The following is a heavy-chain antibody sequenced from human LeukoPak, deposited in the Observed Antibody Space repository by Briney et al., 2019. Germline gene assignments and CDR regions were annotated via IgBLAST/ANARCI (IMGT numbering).Heavy chain of an antibody. V-gene: IGHV4-34*01. J-gene: IGHJ4*02. CDR2: INHSGST. CDR1: GGSFSGYY. CDR3: ASGQYGSGSYYTP. D-gene: IGHD3-10*01. Sequence: PSETLSLTCAVYGGSFSGYYWSWIRQPPGKGLVWIGEINHSGSTNYSPSLKSRVTISVDTSKNQFSLKLSSVTAADTAVYYCASGQYGSGSYYTPWGQGTLVTVSS.